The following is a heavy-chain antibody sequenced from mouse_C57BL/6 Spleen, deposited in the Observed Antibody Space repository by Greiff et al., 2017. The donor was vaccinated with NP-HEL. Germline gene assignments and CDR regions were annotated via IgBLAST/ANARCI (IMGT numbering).Heavy chain of an antibody. V-gene: IGHV1-64*01. CDR2: IHPNSGST. CDR1: GYTFTSYW. Sequence: QVQLQQPGAELVKPGASVKLSCKASGYTFTSYWMHWVKQRPGQGLEWIGMIHPNSGSTNYNEKFKSKATLTVDKSSSTAYMQLSSLTSEDSAVYYCARTVYDYDEAWFAYGGQVTLVTVSA. J-gene: IGHJ3*01. D-gene: IGHD2-4*01. CDR3: ARTVYDYDEAWFAY.